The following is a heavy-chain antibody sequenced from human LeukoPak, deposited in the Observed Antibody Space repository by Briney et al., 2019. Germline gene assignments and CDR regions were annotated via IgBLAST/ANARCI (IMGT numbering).Heavy chain of an antibody. D-gene: IGHD3-22*01. CDR1: GFAFTNAW. CDR3: TTADSSGRFLIDY. Sequence: GGSLRLSCAASGFAFTNAWMNRVRQAPGKGLEWVGRIKSKTDGGTADYAAPVKGRFTISRDDSKNTLYLQMNSLKTEDTAVYYCTTADSSGRFLIDYWGQGTLVTVSS. J-gene: IGHJ4*02. V-gene: IGHV3-15*07. CDR2: IKSKTDGGTA.